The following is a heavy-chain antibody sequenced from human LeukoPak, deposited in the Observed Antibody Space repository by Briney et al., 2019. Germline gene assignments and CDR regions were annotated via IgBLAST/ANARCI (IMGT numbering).Heavy chain of an antibody. CDR2: ISAYNGNT. V-gene: IGHV1-18*01. D-gene: IGHD4-11*01. Sequence: GASVKVSCKASGYTFTSYGISWVRQAPGQGLEWMGWISAYNGNTNYAQKLRGRVTMTTDTSTSTAYMELRSLRSDDTAVYYCARDYSNYVYYYYGMDVWGQGTTVTVSS. CDR1: GYTFTSYG. CDR3: ARDYSNYVYYYYGMDV. J-gene: IGHJ6*02.